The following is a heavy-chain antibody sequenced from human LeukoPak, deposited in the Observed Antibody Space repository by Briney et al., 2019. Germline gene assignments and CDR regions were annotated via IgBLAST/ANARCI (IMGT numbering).Heavy chain of an antibody. V-gene: IGHV1-69*05. CDR2: IIPIFGTA. CDR3: ARVRLGYNVFDY. Sequence: SVKVSCKASGGTFSSYAISWVRQAPGQGLEWMGGIIPIFGTANYAQKFQGRVTITTDESTSTAYMELSSLRSEDTAVYYCARVRLGYNVFDYWGQETLVTVSS. D-gene: IGHD5-24*01. J-gene: IGHJ4*02. CDR1: GGTFSSYA.